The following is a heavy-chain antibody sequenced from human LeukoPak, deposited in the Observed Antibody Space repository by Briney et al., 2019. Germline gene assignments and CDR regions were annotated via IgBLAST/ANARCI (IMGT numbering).Heavy chain of an antibody. CDR3: ARAERWGSGGYVF. D-gene: IGHD5-12*01. CDR1: GHTFTSYD. Sequence: ASVKVSCKASGHTFTSYDINWVRQATGQGLEWLGWMNPNSGNTGYAQKFQGRVTITRNTSISTAYMELSSLRSEDTAVYYCARAERWGSGGYVFWGQGTLVTVSS. V-gene: IGHV1-8*03. J-gene: IGHJ4*02. CDR2: MNPNSGNT.